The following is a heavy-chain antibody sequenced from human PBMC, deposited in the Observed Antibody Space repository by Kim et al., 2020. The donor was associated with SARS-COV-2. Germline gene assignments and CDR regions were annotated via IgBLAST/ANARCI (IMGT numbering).Heavy chain of an antibody. CDR3: ARRGGSCTNTTCYGEGWFDP. J-gene: IGHJ5*02. CDR2: IYPGDSDS. V-gene: IGHV5-51*01. D-gene: IGHD2-2*01. Sequence: GESLKISCKGFGYSFINYWISWVRQMPGKGLEWMGIIYPGDSDSRYSSSFQGQVTMSADNSITTAYLQWSSLKASDTAMYYFARRGGSCTNTTCYGEGWFDPWGQRTLVTVSS. CDR1: GYSFINYW.